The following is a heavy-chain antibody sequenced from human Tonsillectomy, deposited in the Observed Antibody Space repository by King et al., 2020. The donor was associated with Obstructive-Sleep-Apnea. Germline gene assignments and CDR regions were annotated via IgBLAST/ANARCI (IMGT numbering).Heavy chain of an antibody. J-gene: IGHJ6*02. D-gene: IGHD4-11*01. V-gene: IGHV3-7*03. CDR1: GFSFTSYW. CDR2: INLDGSEK. CDR3: ARDYGLQPYGLDV. Sequence: VQLVESGGGLVQPGGSLRLSCAASGFSFTSYWMTWVRQAPGKGLEWVANINLDGSEKYYVDSVRGRFTISRDNVKNSLYLQMNSLRAEDTAVYYCARDYGLQPYGLDVWGQGTTVTVSS.